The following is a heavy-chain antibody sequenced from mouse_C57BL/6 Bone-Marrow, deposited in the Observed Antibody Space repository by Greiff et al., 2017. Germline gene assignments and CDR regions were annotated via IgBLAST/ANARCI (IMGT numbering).Heavy chain of an antibody. D-gene: IGHD2-4*01. CDR2: INHDGSST. CDR3: ARLDYDSWFAY. Sequence: EVQRVESEGGLVQPGSSMKLSCTASGFTFSDYYMAWVRQVPEKGLEWVANINHDGSSTHYLDSLKSRFIISRDNAKNILYLQMSSLKSEDTATYYCARLDYDSWFAYWGQGTLVTVSA. V-gene: IGHV5-16*01. J-gene: IGHJ3*01. CDR1: GFTFSDYY.